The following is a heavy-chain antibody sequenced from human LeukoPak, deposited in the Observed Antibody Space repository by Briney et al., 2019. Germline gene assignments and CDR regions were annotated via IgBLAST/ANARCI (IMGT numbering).Heavy chain of an antibody. Sequence: GASVKVSCKASGYTFTSYYMHWVRQAPGQGLEWMGWINPNSGGTNYAQKFQGRVTMTRDTSISTAYMELSRLRSDDTAVYYCARAGSSGYYYYFDYWGQGTLVTVSS. CDR1: GYTFTSYY. J-gene: IGHJ4*02. CDR3: ARAGSSGYYYYFDY. D-gene: IGHD3-22*01. V-gene: IGHV1-2*02. CDR2: INPNSGGT.